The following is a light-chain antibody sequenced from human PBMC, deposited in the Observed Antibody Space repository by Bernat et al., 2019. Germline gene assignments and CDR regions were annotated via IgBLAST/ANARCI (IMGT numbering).Light chain of an antibody. CDR1: QGISSY. CDR2: AAS. Sequence: DIQLTQSPSFLSASVGDRVTITCRASQGISSYLAWYQQKPGKAPKFLINAASSLQSGVPSRFSDSGSGTEFTLTISTLQPEDFATYYCQQVDSYPLTFGGGTKVEIK. V-gene: IGKV1-9*01. CDR3: QQVDSYPLT. J-gene: IGKJ4*01.